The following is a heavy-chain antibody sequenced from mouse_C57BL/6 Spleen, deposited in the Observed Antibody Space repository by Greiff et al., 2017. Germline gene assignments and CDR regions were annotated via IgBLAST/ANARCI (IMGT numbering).Heavy chain of an antibody. V-gene: IGHV1-39*01. D-gene: IGHD1-1*01. J-gene: IGHJ1*03. CDR1: GYSFTDYN. Sequence: SGPELVKPGASVKISCKASGYSFTDYNMNWVKQSNGKSLEWIGVINPNDGTTSSNQKFKGKATLTVDQSSSTAYMQLNSLTSEDSAVYYCARGNYGSSYGYYDVWGTGTTVTVST. CDR2: INPNDGTT. CDR3: ARGNYGSSYGYYDV.